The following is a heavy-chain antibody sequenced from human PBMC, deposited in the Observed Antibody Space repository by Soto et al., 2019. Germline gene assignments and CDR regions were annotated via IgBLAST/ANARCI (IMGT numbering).Heavy chain of an antibody. CDR2: IHHSGST. Sequence: QVQLQESGPGLVRPSGTVSLTCAVSRLSISSDNWWSWVRQPPGKGLEWIGEIHHSGSTNYNPSLKSRVTMSVVPSKDLFSLTLNSVTAADTAFYYCARDQGSHPGDWGQGTLVSVSS. D-gene: IGHD6-13*01. V-gene: IGHV4-4*02. CDR3: ARDQGSHPGD. CDR1: RLSISSDNW. J-gene: IGHJ4*02.